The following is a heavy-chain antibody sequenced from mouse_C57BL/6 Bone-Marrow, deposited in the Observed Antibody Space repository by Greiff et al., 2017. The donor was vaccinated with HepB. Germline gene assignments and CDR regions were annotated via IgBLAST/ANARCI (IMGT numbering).Heavy chain of an antibody. D-gene: IGHD3-1*01. CDR2: IHPNSGST. Sequence: QVQLQQPGAELVKPGASVKLSCKASGYTFTSYWMHWVKQRPGQGLEWIGMIHPNSGSTNYNEKFKSKATLTVDKSPSTAYMQLSSLTSEDSAVYYCARSGGYYAMDYWGQGTSVTVSS. CDR3: ARSGGYYAMDY. J-gene: IGHJ4*01. CDR1: GYTFTSYW. V-gene: IGHV1-64*01.